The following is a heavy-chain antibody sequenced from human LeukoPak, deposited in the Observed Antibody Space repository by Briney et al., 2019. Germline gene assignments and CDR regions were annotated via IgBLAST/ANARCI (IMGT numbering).Heavy chain of an antibody. CDR3: ARVDTATGRPGDYYFDY. J-gene: IGHJ4*02. D-gene: IGHD5-18*01. Sequence: ASVKVSCKASGYTFTGYYMHWVRQAPGQGLEWMGWINPNSGGTNYAQKFQGWVTMTRDTSISTAYMELSRLRSDDTAVYYCARVDTATGRPGDYYFDYWGQGTLVTVSS. CDR2: INPNSGGT. V-gene: IGHV1-2*04. CDR1: GYTFTGYY.